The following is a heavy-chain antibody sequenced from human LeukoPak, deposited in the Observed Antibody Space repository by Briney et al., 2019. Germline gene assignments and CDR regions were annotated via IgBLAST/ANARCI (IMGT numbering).Heavy chain of an antibody. D-gene: IGHD3-22*01. V-gene: IGHV4-39*01. CDR3: ASIPVITMIVVNGGYYFDY. J-gene: IGHJ4*02. CDR1: GGSISSSSYY. Sequence: SSETLSLTCTVSGGSISSSSYYWGCIRQPPGNGLEWIGSIFYSGSTYYNPSLKSRVTISVDTSKNQISLKLSSVTAADTAVYYCASIPVITMIVVNGGYYFDYWGQGTLVTV. CDR2: IFYSGST.